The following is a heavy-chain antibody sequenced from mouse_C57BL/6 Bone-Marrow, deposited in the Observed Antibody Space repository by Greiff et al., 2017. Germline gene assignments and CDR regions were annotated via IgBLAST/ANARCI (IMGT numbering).Heavy chain of an antibody. V-gene: IGHV5-4*01. J-gene: IGHJ4*01. CDR2: ISDGGSYT. CDR3: AKDQNAMDY. Sequence: EVKLVESGGGLVKPGGSLKLSCAASGFTFSSYAMYWVRQTPEKRLEWVATISDGGSYTYYPDNVKGRFTISRDNAKNNLYLQMSHLKSEDTAMYYCAKDQNAMDYGGQGTAVTVTS. CDR1: GFTFSSYA.